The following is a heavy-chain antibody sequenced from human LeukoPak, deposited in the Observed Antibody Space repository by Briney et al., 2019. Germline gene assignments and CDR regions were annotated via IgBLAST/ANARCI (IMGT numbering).Heavy chain of an antibody. CDR1: VGSISSYY. J-gene: IGHJ4*02. V-gene: IGHV4-59*08. CDR2: TYYSGST. Sequence: SETLSLTCTDSVGSISSYYWSWIRQPPGKGLEWIGYTYYSGSTYYNPSLKSRVTISVDTSKNQFCLKLSSVTAADTAVYYCARLKGVAAGFYFDYWCQGTLVNVSS. CDR3: ARLKGVAAGFYFDY. D-gene: IGHD2-15*01.